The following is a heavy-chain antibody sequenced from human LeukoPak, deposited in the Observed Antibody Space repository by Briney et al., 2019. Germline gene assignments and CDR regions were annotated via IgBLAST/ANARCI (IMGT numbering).Heavy chain of an antibody. Sequence: PSETLSLTCAVSGGSISSSNWWSWVRQPPGKGLEWIGEIYHSGSTNYNPSLKSRVTISVDKSKNQFSLKLSSVTAADTAVYYCARAVTKWAGYFDYWGQGTLVTVS. CDR3: ARAVTKWAGYFDY. CDR1: GGSISSSNW. J-gene: IGHJ4*02. CDR2: IYHSGST. D-gene: IGHD2-21*02. V-gene: IGHV4-4*02.